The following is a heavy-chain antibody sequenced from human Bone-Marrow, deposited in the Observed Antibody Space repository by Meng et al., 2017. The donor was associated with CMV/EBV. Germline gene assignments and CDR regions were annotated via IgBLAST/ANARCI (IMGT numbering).Heavy chain of an antibody. D-gene: IGHD3-3*01. Sequence: SETLSLTCAVYGGSFSGYYWSWIRQPPGKGLEWIGEINHSGSTNYNPSLKSRVTISVDTSKSQFSLKLSSVTAADTAVYYCARAGWGDFWSGRTQTNWFDPWGQGTLVTVSS. V-gene: IGHV4-34*01. CDR1: GGSFSGYY. CDR3: ARAGWGDFWSGRTQTNWFDP. CDR2: INHSGST. J-gene: IGHJ5*02.